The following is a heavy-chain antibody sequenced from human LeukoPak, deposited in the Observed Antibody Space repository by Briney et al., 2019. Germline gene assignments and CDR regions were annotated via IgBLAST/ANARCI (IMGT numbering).Heavy chain of an antibody. D-gene: IGHD2-15*01. CDR1: GGSISSYY. CDR3: ARDRREQYCSGGSCYSALGFFDY. Sequence: KPSETLSLTCTVSGGSISSYYWSWIRQPPGKGLEWSRNLHDNGRTNYNPSLKSRVTISVDTSKNRFSLKLSSVTAADTAVYYCARDRREQYCSGGSCYSALGFFDYWGQGTLVTVSS. CDR2: LHDNGRT. V-gene: IGHV4-59*01. J-gene: IGHJ4*02.